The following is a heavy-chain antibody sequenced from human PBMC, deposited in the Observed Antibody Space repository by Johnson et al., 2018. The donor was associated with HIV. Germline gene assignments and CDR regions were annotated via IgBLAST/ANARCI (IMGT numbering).Heavy chain of an antibody. V-gene: IGHV3-30*04. CDR3: AREFVGGSSSTVSAFDI. CDR1: GFTFSSYA. D-gene: IGHD6-13*01. CDR2: ISYDGSNK. Sequence: HVQLVESGGGLVKPGGSLRLSCAASGFTFSSYAMHWVRQAPGKGLEWVAVISYDGSNKYYADSVKGRFTISRDNSKNTLYLQMNSLRAEDTAVYYCAREFVGGSSSTVSAFDIWGQGTMVTVSS. J-gene: IGHJ3*02.